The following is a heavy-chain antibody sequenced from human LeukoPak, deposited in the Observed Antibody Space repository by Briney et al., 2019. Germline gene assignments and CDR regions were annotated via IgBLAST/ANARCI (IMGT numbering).Heavy chain of an antibody. V-gene: IGHV1-2*06. J-gene: IGHJ6*02. Sequence: ASVKVSCKPSGYTFTDFYIHWVRQAPGQGLEWMGRINPNNGGTNYAQRFQGRVTMTRDTSISTVYMELSRLTSDDTAVYYCARSVYYDSSGRYGMDVWGQGTTATVSS. CDR1: GYTFTDFY. D-gene: IGHD3-22*01. CDR2: INPNNGGT. CDR3: ARSVYYDSSGRYGMDV.